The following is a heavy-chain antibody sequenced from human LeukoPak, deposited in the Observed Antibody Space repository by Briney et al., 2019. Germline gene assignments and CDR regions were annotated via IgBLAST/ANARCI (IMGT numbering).Heavy chain of an antibody. J-gene: IGHJ3*02. CDR2: ISYSGST. V-gene: IGHV4-39*07. CDR1: AGSINSNSYF. Sequence: SETLSLTCTVSAGSINSNSYFWVWIRQPPGKGLEWIGSISYSGSTYYNPSLKSRVTISVDTSKNQLSLKLSSVTAADTAVYYCARGQSDAFDIWGQGTMVTVSS. CDR3: ARGQSDAFDI.